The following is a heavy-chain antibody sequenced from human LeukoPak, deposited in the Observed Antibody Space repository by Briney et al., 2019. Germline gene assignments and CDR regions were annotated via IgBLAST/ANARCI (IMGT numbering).Heavy chain of an antibody. J-gene: IGHJ4*02. CDR2: IYYSGST. V-gene: IGHV4-30-4*08. D-gene: IGHD3-3*01. CDR3: ARHDFWSGYPRDY. CDR1: GGSISSGDYY. Sequence: PSETLSLTCTVSGGSISSGDYYWNWIRQPPGKGLEWIGYIYYSGSTSYDPSPKSRVTISVDTSKNQFSLKLSSVTAADTAVYYCARHDFWSGYPRDYWGQGTLVTVSS.